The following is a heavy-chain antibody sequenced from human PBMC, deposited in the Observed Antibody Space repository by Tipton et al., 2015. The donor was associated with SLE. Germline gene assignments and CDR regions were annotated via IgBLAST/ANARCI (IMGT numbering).Heavy chain of an antibody. J-gene: IGHJ4*02. D-gene: IGHD5-18*01. CDR1: GFTFNGHR. Sequence: SLRLSCVASGFTFNGHRMNWVRQGPGKGLAWVSRINFGGTSTDYADSVKGRFTVFRDNAKSTLYLQMNSLRVEDTAIYYCARLKTGYTYTSDYWGQGTLVTVSS. CDR2: INFGGTST. CDR3: ARLKTGYTYTSDY. V-gene: IGHV3-74*01.